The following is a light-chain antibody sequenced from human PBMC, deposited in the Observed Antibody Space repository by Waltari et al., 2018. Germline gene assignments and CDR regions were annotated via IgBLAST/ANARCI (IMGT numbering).Light chain of an antibody. CDR2: DRD. CDR3: QSRDSTDRHLV. V-gene: IGLV3-19*01. CDR1: TLRNYY. J-gene: IGLJ1*01. Sequence: SAELTQDPAVSVALGQTVRITCQGDTLRNYYPSWYQQKPGQAPVLVIFDRDNRPSGIPDRFAGSLSGNTASLTITGAQAEDESDYYCQSRDSTDRHLVFG.